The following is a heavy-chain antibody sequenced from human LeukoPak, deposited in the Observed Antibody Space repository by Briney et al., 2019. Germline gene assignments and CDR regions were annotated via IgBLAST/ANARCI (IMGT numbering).Heavy chain of an antibody. Sequence: PGGSLRLPCAASGFTFSDYYMSWIRQAPGKGLEWVSYISSSSTYTSYADSVRGRFTISRDNAKNSLYLQLNSLRAEDTAVYYCAREPNAFDIWGQGTMVTVSS. J-gene: IGHJ3*02. V-gene: IGHV3-11*05. CDR2: ISSSSTYT. CDR3: AREPNAFDI. CDR1: GFTFSDYY.